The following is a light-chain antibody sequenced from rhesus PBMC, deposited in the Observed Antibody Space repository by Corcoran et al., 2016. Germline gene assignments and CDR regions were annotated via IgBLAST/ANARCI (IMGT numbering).Light chain of an antibody. CDR3: QQYNSLPLT. J-gene: IGKJ4*01. CDR1: QGISSY. CDR2: YGD. V-gene: IGKV1-32*01. Sequence: DIQMTQSPSSLSASVGDRVTISCRASQGISSYLNWYQQKPGKAPKVLIYYGDRLKMGVPSRFRGSGSGTEFTLTNSSMQTEDFATYYCQQYNSLPLTFGGETKVELK.